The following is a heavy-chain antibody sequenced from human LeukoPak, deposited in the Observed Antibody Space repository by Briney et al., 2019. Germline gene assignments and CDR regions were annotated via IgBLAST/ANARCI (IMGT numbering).Heavy chain of an antibody. CDR1: RFIFSSYW. CDR2: IKHDGSGK. V-gene: IGHV3-7*01. CDR3: ARVAYCGDDCYNYFDY. J-gene: IGHJ4*02. D-gene: IGHD2-21*02. Sequence: PGGSLRLSCAASRFIFSSYWMSWVRQAPGKGLEWVAHIKHDGSGKYYVDSVKGRFSISRDNAEASLYLQMDSLRTEDTAVYYCARVAYCGDDCYNYFDYWGQGTLVTVSS.